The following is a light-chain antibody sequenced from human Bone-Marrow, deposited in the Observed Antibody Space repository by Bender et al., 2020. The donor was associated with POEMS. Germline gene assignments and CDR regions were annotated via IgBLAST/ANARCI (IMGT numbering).Light chain of an antibody. CDR1: SLRSYY. CDR3: SSRDSSGSHLREV. J-gene: IGLJ2*01. Sequence: SSDLTQDPAVSVALGQTVAITCQGDSLRSYYATWYQQKSGQAPVLVMYGQNKRPSGISDRFSGSSSGDTASLTITGAQAEDEADYYCSSRDSSGSHLREVFGGGTKLTVL. V-gene: IGLV3-19*01. CDR2: GQN.